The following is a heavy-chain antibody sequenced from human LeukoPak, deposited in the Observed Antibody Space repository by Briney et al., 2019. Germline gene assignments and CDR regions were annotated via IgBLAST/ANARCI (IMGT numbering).Heavy chain of an antibody. J-gene: IGHJ4*02. CDR3: VRGTGY. V-gene: IGHV3-64D*06. CDR1: GVTFSLYV. Sequence: GGSLRLSCSVSGVTFSLYVMHWVRQAPGKGLEYVSAISSNGDNTYYADSVRGRFTISRDNSKNTLYLQMSMLGADGTAVYYCVRGTGYWGEGTLVTVSS. CDR2: ISSNGDNT. D-gene: IGHD4-17*01.